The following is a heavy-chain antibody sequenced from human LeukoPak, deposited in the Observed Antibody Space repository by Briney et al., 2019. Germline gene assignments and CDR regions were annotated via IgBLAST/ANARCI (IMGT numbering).Heavy chain of an antibody. J-gene: IGHJ4*02. V-gene: IGHV1-69*13. Sequence: SVKVSCKASGGTFSSYAISWVRQAPGQGLEWMGGIIPIFGTANYAQKFQGRVTITADESTSTAYMELSSLRSEDTAVYYCARVNLLAHSGSCHYFDYWGQGTLVTVSS. D-gene: IGHD1-26*01. CDR1: GGTFSSYA. CDR3: ARVNLLAHSGSCHYFDY. CDR2: IIPIFGTA.